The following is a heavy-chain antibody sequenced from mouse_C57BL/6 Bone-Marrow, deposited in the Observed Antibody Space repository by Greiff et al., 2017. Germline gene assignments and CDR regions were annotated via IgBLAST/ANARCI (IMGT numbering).Heavy chain of an antibody. CDR1: GYTFTGYW. CDR2: IYPGSGST. V-gene: IGHV1-9*01. D-gene: IGHD2-3*01. Sequence: QVQLQQSGAELMKPGASVKLSCKASGYTFTGYWIEWVKQRPGHGLEWIGEIYPGSGSTNYNEKFKGKATFTVDTSSNTAYMQLSSLTTDDSAGYYCTREVGDGYHGYFDVGGTGTTVTVSS. CDR3: TREVGDGYHGYFDV. J-gene: IGHJ1*03.